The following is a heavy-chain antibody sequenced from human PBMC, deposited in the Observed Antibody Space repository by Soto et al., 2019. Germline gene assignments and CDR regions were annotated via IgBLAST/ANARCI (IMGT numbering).Heavy chain of an antibody. CDR1: GFTFSSYS. V-gene: IGHV3-21*01. D-gene: IGHD3-3*01. Sequence: EVQLVESGGGLVKPGGSLRLSCAASGFTFSSYSMNWVRQAPGKGLEWVSSISSSSSYIYYADSVKGRFTISRDNAKNSLNLQMNSLRAEDTAVYYCARNTYYDLGNWFDPWGQGTLVTVSS. J-gene: IGHJ5*02. CDR3: ARNTYYDLGNWFDP. CDR2: ISSSSSYI.